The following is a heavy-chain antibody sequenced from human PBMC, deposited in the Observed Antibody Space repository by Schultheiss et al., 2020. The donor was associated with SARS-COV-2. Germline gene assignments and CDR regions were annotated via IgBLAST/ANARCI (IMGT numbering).Heavy chain of an antibody. CDR2: ISSNGGST. CDR3: ARWDGYNEAFDY. Sequence: GGSLRLSCAASGFTFSSYAMHWVRQAPGKGLEYVSAISSNGGSTYYADSVKGRFTISRDNSKNTLYLQMNSLRAEDTAVYYCARWDGYNEAFDYWGQGTLVTVSS. D-gene: IGHD5-24*01. CDR1: GFTFSSYA. J-gene: IGHJ4*02. V-gene: IGHV3-64*04.